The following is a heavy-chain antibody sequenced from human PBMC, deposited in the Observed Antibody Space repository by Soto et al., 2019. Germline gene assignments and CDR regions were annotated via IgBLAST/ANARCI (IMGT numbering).Heavy chain of an antibody. CDR3: ASGLVWYYYYYYGMDV. D-gene: IGHD2-8*02. V-gene: IGHV1-69*01. Sequence: QVQLVQSGAEVKKPGSSVKVSCKASGGTFSSYAISWVRQAPGQGLEWMGGIIPIFGTANYAQKFQGRVTITADESRRTAYMELSSLRSEDTAVYYWASGLVWYYYYYYGMDVWGQGTTVTVSS. CDR2: IIPIFGTA. J-gene: IGHJ6*02. CDR1: GGTFSSYA.